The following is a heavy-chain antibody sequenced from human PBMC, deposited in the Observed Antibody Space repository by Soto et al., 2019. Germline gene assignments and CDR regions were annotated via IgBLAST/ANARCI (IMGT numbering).Heavy chain of an antibody. V-gene: IGHV4-39*01. D-gene: IGHD3-9*01. Sequence: SETLSLTCTVSGGSISSSSYYWGWIRQPPGKGLEWIGSIYYSGSTYYNPSLKSRVTISVDTSKNQFSLKLSSVTAADTAVYYCAGWYYDILTGYYKGTLNRVRAFDYWGQGTLVTVSS. CDR3: AGWYYDILTGYYKGTLNRVRAFDY. CDR2: IYYSGST. CDR1: GGSISSSSYY. J-gene: IGHJ4*02.